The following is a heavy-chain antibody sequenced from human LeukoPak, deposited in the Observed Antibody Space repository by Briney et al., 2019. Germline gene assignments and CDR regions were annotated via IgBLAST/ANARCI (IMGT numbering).Heavy chain of an antibody. D-gene: IGHD5-24*01. CDR3: ARIEMATINAFDI. Sequence: SETLSLTCAVYGGSLSGYYWGWIRQPPGKGLEWIGSIYYSGSTYYNPSLKSRVTISVDTSKNQFSLKLSSVTAADTAVYYCARIEMATINAFDIWGQGTMVTVSS. J-gene: IGHJ3*02. V-gene: IGHV4-39*01. CDR2: IYYSGST. CDR1: GGSLSGYY.